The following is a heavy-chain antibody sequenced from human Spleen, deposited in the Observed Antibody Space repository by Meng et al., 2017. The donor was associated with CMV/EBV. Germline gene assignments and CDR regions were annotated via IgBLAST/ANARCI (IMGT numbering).Heavy chain of an antibody. J-gene: IGHJ6*02. CDR2: IFHSGST. V-gene: IGHV4-59*12. Sequence: SETLSLTCTVSGGSISSYYWSWIRQPPGKGLEWIGYIFHSGSTNYNPSLKSRVTISLDTSQVSLRLSSVTAADTAVYYCARAPADEDFWTDYEGPGGLDVWGQGTTVTVSS. CDR3: ARAPADEDFWTDYEGPGGLDV. D-gene: IGHD3/OR15-3a*01. CDR1: GGSISSYY.